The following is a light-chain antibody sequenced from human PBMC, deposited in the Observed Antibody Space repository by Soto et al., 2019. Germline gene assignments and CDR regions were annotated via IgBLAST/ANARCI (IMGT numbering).Light chain of an antibody. CDR2: AAS. Sequence: DIQMTQSPSSLSASVGDRVTITCRARQGISNYLAWYQQKPGKVPKLLIYAASTLQSGVPSRFSGGGSGADFTLTISSLQTADVATDYYQKYNSAPQTFGQGTKVEIK. V-gene: IGKV1-27*01. CDR3: QKYNSAPQT. CDR1: QGISNY. J-gene: IGKJ1*01.